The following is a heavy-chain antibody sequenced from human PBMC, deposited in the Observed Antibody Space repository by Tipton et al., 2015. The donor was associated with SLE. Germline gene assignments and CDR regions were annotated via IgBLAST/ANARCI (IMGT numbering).Heavy chain of an antibody. D-gene: IGHD6-6*01. Sequence: TLSLTCTVSGGSISSGDYYWSWIRQPPGKGLEWIGEVYHRGSTNYNPSLKSPVTISVDTSTNQFSLKLSSVTAADTAVYYCARGQLVNYYYYGMDVWGQGTTVTVSS. V-gene: IGHV4-30-4*08. J-gene: IGHJ6*02. CDR3: ARGQLVNYYYYGMDV. CDR1: GGSISSGDYY. CDR2: VYHRGST.